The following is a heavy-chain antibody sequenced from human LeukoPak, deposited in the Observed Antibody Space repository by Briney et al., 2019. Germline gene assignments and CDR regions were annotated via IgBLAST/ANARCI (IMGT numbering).Heavy chain of an antibody. V-gene: IGHV3-21*01. Sequence: PGGTLRLSCAASAFTFRSYGMGWVRQAPGKGVEGVSFISSSSSYIYYADSVEGRFTISRDNAQRSLFLQMNSLRDEDTAVYYCPRGRGGSGREPYNVDYCGQGTLVTVSS. D-gene: IGHD5-24*01. CDR3: PRGRGGSGREPYNVDY. CDR1: AFTFRSYG. J-gene: IGHJ4*02. CDR2: ISSSSSYI.